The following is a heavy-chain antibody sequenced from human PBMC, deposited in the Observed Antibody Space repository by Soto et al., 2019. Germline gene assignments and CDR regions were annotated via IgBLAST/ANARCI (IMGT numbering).Heavy chain of an antibody. CDR3: ARDPNNHYANSGYLIDP. J-gene: IGHJ5*02. D-gene: IGHD3-22*01. Sequence: QVQLVQSGAEVKKPGASVKVSCKASGHTFFTSYYIHWVRQAPGQGLEWMGIINPTGSMTSYSQRFQGRLTMTRDTSTSTDYMELSRLTSDDTAVYYCARDPNNHYANSGYLIDPWGQGTLVTVSS. CDR2: INPTGSMT. V-gene: IGHV1-46*01. CDR1: GHTFFTSYY.